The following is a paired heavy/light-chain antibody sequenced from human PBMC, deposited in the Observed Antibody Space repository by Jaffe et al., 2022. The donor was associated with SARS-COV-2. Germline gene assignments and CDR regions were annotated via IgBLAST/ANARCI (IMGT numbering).Light chain of an antibody. CDR1: QGIARW. CDR2: AIS. Sequence: DIQMTQSPSSVSASVGDRVTITCRASQGIARWLAWYQQKPGKAPKLLIYAISKLQGGVPSRFSGSGSGTDFALTISSLQPDDFATYYCQHANSFPLTFGGGTKVEIK. V-gene: IGKV1-12*01. J-gene: IGKJ4*01. CDR3: QHANSFPLT.
Heavy chain of an antibody. J-gene: IGHJ3*02. CDR3: ARRYDSKGYYPGALDI. D-gene: IGHD3-22*01. CDR1: GGSISSSTNY. V-gene: IGHV4-39*01. Sequence: QLQLQESGPGLVKPSETLSLTCTVSGGSISSSTNYWGWIRQPPGMGLEWIGTISYSGNTYYNPSLTSRVTISADTSKNQFSLKLSSVTAADTAVYYCARRYDSKGYYPGALDIWGQGTMVIVST. CDR2: ISYSGNT.